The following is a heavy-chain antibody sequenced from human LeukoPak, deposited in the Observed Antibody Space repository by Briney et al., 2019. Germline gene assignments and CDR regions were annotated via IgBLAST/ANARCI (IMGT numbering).Heavy chain of an antibody. D-gene: IGHD2/OR15-2a*01. CDR2: IYAGGNT. Sequence: GGSLRRSCAASGFTVSSNYMAWVRQAPGKGLEWVSVIYAGGNTYYADSVKGRFTISRDNSKNTLYLQMSSLGVEDTAVYYCARDTTAYFDCWGQGTLVTVSS. CDR3: ARDTTAYFDC. J-gene: IGHJ4*02. CDR1: GFTVSSNY. V-gene: IGHV3-53*01.